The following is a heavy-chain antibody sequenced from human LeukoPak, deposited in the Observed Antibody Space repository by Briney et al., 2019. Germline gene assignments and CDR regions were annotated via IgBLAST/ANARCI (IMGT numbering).Heavy chain of an antibody. CDR1: GFTFSNYA. CDR2: VTGSGGST. Sequence: ASLRLSCVASGFTFSNYAMSLVRQAPGKRLEWVSAVTGSGGSTYYADSVKGRFAISRDNSRNTLFLQMNSLRAEDTAIYYCAKWGDFDILTGYYVSDFWGQGTLVTVSS. J-gene: IGHJ4*02. D-gene: IGHD3-9*01. CDR3: AKWGDFDILTGYYVSDF. V-gene: IGHV3-23*01.